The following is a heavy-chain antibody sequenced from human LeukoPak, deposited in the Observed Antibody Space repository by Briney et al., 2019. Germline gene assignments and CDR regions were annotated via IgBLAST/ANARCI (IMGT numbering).Heavy chain of an antibody. Sequence: PTGRSLRLSCAASGFTFSSYAMHWVRQAPGKGLEWVAVISYDGSNKYYADSVKGRFTISRDNSKNTLYLQMNSLRAEDTAVYYCAKGGSYYDSSFDHWGQGTLVTVSS. V-gene: IGHV3-30*04. CDR3: AKGGSYYDSSFDH. CDR1: GFTFSSYA. D-gene: IGHD3-22*01. J-gene: IGHJ4*02. CDR2: ISYDGSNK.